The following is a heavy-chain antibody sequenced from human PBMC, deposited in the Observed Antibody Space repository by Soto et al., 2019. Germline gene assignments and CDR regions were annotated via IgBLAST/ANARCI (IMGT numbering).Heavy chain of an antibody. J-gene: IGHJ1*01. V-gene: IGHV3-53*01. D-gene: IGHD3-22*01. Sequence: PGGSLRLSCAASGFTVSSNYMRWVRQAPGKGLEWVSVIYSGGSTYYADSVKGRFTISRDNSKNTLYLQMNSLRAEDTAVYYCATPPVPYYYDSSGPWDFQHWGQGTLVTVSS. CDR2: IYSGGST. CDR3: ATPPVPYYYDSSGPWDFQH. CDR1: GFTVSSNY.